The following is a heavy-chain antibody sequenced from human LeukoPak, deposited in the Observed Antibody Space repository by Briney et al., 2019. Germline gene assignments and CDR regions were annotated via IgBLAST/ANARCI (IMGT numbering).Heavy chain of an antibody. D-gene: IGHD3-3*01. V-gene: IGHV3-30*02. CDR2: IRYDGSNK. J-gene: IGHJ4*02. CDR3: AKPWVDFWSGYYRDYFDY. Sequence: GGSLRLSCTASGFTFGDYAMSWFRQAPGKGLEWVAFIRYDGSNKYYADSVKGRFTISRDNSKNTLYLQMNSLRAEDTAVYYCAKPWVDFWSGYYRDYFDYWGQGTLVTVSS. CDR1: GFTFGDYA.